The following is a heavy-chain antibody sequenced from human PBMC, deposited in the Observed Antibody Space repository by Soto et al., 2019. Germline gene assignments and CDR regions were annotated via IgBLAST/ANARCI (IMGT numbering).Heavy chain of an antibody. CDR2: IDWDDDK. V-gene: IGHV2-70*01. CDR1: GFSLSTSGMC. Sequence: SDPTVVNPTQTLTLTCTFSGFSLSTSGMCLSWIRQPPGKALEWLALIDWDDDKYYSTSLKTRLTISKDTSKNQVVLTMTNMDPVDTATYYCARAYYDILTGYPCFDYWGQGTLVTVSS. D-gene: IGHD3-9*01. J-gene: IGHJ4*02. CDR3: ARAYYDILTGYPCFDY.